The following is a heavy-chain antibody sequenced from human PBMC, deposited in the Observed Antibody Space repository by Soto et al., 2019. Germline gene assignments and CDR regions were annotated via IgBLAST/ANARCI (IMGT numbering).Heavy chain of an antibody. V-gene: IGHV4-30-4*01. J-gene: IGHJ6*02. CDR3: ARAKIFGHYYCYGMEV. D-gene: IGHD3-3*01. CDR1: GGSISSGGYY. CDR2: ISYSGSP. Sequence: SETISFRCTVSGGSISSGGYYGSRIRQPPWKGLEWIGYISYSGSPYYNLSLQSRITINPDTCKDQFSLQLNSVSPEDTAVYYCARAKIFGHYYCYGMEVWGQGTTVTVSS.